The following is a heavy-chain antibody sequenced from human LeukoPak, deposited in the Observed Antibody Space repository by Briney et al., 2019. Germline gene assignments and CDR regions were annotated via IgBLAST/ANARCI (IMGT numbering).Heavy chain of an antibody. CDR2: ISSSSSYI. D-gene: IGHD2-2*01. J-gene: IGHJ6*02. V-gene: IGHV3-21*01. CDR1: GFPFSSYS. CDR3: ARDLEPTIVVVPAATGDYGMDV. Sequence: GGSLRLSCAASGFPFSSYSMNWVRQAPGKGLEWVSSISSSSSYIYYADSVKGRFTISRDNAKNSLYLQMNSLRAEDTAVYYCARDLEPTIVVVPAATGDYGMDVWGQGTTVTVSS.